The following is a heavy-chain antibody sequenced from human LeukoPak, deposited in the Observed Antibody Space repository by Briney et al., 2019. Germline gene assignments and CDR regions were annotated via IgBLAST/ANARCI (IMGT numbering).Heavy chain of an antibody. CDR1: LDSIFSGYS. V-gene: IGHV4-38-2*02. CDR2: IYHSGST. D-gene: IGHD2/OR15-2a*01. J-gene: IGHJ3*02. CDR3: ARDAVLYGDAFDI. Sequence: SETLSLTCTVSLDSIFSGYSWGWIRQPPGRGLEGIGSIYHSGSTYYNPSLKRRVTISVDTSKHQFSLKLSSVTAADTAVYYCARDAVLYGDAFDIWGQGTMVTVSS.